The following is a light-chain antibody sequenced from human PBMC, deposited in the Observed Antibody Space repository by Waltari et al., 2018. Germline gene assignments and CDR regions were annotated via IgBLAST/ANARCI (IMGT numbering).Light chain of an antibody. J-gene: IGLJ1*01. CDR3: CSYAGGGTFV. CDR1: NSDLGSYNL. V-gene: IGLV2-23*02. Sequence: QSALTQPASASGSPGQSITISCTGTNSDLGSYNLVSWYQRHPGKAPKFMIYEVSKRPSGVSNRFSGSKSGNTASLTISEIQAEDEADYYCCSYAGGGTFVFGTGTKVTVL. CDR2: EVS.